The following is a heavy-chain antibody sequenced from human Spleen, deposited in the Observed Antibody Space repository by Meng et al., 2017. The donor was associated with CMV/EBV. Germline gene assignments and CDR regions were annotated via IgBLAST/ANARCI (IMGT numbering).Heavy chain of an antibody. V-gene: IGHV7-4-1*02. CDR3: ARQGWLRSADFDF. Sequence: QVPLVQSGAEVKKPGASRRVSCKASGYIFSTYAIHWVRQAPGQGLKWMGWITTNTGNPTYAQAFTGRFVFSLDTSVSTAYLQISSLKADDTAVYYCARQGWLRSADFDFWGQGTLVTVSS. J-gene: IGHJ4*02. D-gene: IGHD5-12*01. CDR1: GYIFSTYA. CDR2: ITTNTGNP.